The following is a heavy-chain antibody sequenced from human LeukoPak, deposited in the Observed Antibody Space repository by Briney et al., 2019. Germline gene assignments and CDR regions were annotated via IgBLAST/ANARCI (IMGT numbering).Heavy chain of an antibody. D-gene: IGHD6-13*01. CDR1: GFTFSSYA. CDR3: AKQIAAAGLRYFDY. J-gene: IGHJ4*02. V-gene: IGHV3-23*01. CDR2: ISGSGGST. Sequence: GGSLRLSCAASGFTFSSYAMNWVRQAPGKGLEWVSAISGSGGSTYYADSVKGRFTISRDNSKNTLYLQMNSLRAEDTAVYYCAKQIAAAGLRYFDYWGQGTLVTVSS.